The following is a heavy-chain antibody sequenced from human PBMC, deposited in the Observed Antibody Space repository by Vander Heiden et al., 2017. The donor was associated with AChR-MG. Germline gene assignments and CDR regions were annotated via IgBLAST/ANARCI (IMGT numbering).Heavy chain of an antibody. CDR1: GYPFTDYY. D-gene: IGHD6-6*01. J-gene: IGHJ6*02. Sequence: EVQLVQSGAEVKKPGSTVKISCKVSGYPFTDYYMHWVQQAPGQGLEWMGLVDPEDGETIYAEKFQGRVTITADTSRDTAYMELNSLRSEDTAVFYCATDVVHYYALDVWGQGTTVTVSS. CDR2: VDPEDGET. V-gene: IGHV1-69-2*01. CDR3: ATDVVHYYALDV.